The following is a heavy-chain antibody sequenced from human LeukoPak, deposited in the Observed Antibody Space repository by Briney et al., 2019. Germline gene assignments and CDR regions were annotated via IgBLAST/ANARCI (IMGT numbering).Heavy chain of an antibody. CDR1: GGSISSYY. CDR2: IYTSGST. Sequence: PSETLSLTCTVSGGSISSYYWSWIRQPPGKGLEWIGYIYTSGSTNYNPSLKRRVTISVDTSKNQFSLKLSSVTAADTAVYYCARTYYYDSSGYYAGVWYFDLWGRGTLVTVSS. V-gene: IGHV4-4*09. J-gene: IGHJ2*01. CDR3: ARTYYYDSSGYYAGVWYFDL. D-gene: IGHD3-22*01.